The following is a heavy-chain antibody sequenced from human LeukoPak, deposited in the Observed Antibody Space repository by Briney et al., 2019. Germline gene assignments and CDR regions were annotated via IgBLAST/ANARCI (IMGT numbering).Heavy chain of an antibody. V-gene: IGHV4-4*09. CDR2: IYTSGST. D-gene: IGHD6-6*01. CDR3: ARHEYSSSEVDY. Sequence: SETLSLTCTVSGGSISSYYWSWIRQPPGKGLEWIGYIYTSGSTNYNPSLKSRVTISVDTSKNQFSLKLSSVTAADTAVYYCARHEYSSSEVDYWGQGTLVTVSS. CDR1: GGSISSYY. J-gene: IGHJ4*02.